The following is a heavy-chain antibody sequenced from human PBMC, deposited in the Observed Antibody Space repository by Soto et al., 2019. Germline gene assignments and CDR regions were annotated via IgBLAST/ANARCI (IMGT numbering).Heavy chain of an antibody. D-gene: IGHD6-13*01. CDR3: ARGWGIAVAGTPLDW. Sequence: ASVKVSCKASGYTFTSYGISWVRQAPGQGLEWMGWISAYNGNTNYAQKLQGRVTMTTDTSTSTAYMELRSLRSDDTAVYYCARGWGIAVAGTPLDWWGQGTLVTVSS. J-gene: IGHJ4*02. CDR1: GYTFTSYG. V-gene: IGHV1-18*01. CDR2: ISAYNGNT.